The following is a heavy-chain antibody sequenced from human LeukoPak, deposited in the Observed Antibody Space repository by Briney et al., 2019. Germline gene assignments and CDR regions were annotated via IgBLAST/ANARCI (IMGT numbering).Heavy chain of an antibody. V-gene: IGHV3-23*01. CDR3: ARSVYYYDSSGYRN. CDR1: GFTFSSYG. D-gene: IGHD3-22*01. Sequence: PGGSLRLSCAASGFTFSSYGMSWVRQAPGKGLEWVSAISGSGGSTYYADSVKGRFTISRDNSKNTLYLQMNSLRAEDTAVYYCARSVYYYDSSGYRNWGQGTLVTVSS. CDR2: ISGSGGST. J-gene: IGHJ4*02.